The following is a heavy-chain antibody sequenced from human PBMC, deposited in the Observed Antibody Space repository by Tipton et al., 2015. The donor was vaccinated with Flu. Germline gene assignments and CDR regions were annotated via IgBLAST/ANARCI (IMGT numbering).Heavy chain of an antibody. V-gene: IGHV3-64*04. CDR2: ISSNGGST. J-gene: IGHJ4*02. CDR3: AKEDDILTGYSMDY. Sequence: SLRLSCSASGFTFSSYAMHWVRQAPGKGLEYVSAISSNGGSTYYADSVKGRFTISRDNSKNTLYLQMNSLRAEDTAVYYRAKEDDILTGYSMDYWGQGTLVTVSS. CDR1: GFTFSSYA. D-gene: IGHD3-9*01.